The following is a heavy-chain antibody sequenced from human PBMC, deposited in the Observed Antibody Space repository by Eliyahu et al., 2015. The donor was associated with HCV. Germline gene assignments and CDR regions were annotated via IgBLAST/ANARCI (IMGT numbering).Heavy chain of an antibody. CDR1: GFTFXNAG. Sequence: EVQLVESGGGLIKPGGSLRLSCAASGFTFXNAGMNWVRQAPARGGEWVGRIRSKTDGETTDYTAPVKGRFSISRDDSKNTLYLQMNSLKTEDTAVYYCATEVLWFGESAGNDYWGQGTLVTVSS. V-gene: IGHV3-15*07. CDR3: ATEVLWFGESAGNDY. J-gene: IGHJ4*02. CDR2: IRSKTDGETT. D-gene: IGHD3-10*01.